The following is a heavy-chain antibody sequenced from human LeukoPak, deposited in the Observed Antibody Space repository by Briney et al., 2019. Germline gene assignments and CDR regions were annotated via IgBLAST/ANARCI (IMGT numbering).Heavy chain of an antibody. CDR2: IYPGDSDT. V-gene: IGHV5-51*01. CDR3: ASREMTTAYLDS. J-gene: IGHJ4*02. D-gene: IGHD5-24*01. CDR1: GYCFTNYW. Sequence: GESLKISCKGAGYCFTNYWIAWVRQMPGKGLEWMGIIYPGDSDTRYSPSFQGQVTISADKSINTAYLQWNSLRASDSAMYYCASREMTTAYLDSWGQGTLVTVSS.